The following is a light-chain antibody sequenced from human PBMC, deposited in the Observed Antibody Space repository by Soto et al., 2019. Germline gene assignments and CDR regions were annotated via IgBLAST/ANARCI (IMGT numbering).Light chain of an antibody. V-gene: IGKV3-15*01. Sequence: EKVITQGPATLSVSPGERATLSCRASQSVSSNLAWYQQKPGQAPRLLIYGASTRATGIPARFSGSGSGTEFTLTISSLQSEDFAVYYCQQYNNWPQLLTFGGGTKVDIK. CDR2: GAS. CDR1: QSVSSN. J-gene: IGKJ4*01. CDR3: QQYNNWPQLLT.